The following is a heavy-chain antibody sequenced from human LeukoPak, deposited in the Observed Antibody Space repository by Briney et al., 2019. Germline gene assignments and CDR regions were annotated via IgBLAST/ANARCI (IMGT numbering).Heavy chain of an antibody. CDR1: GGSISSYY. D-gene: IGHD3-16*01. CDR2: IDYSGSS. V-gene: IGHV4-59*01. CDR3: TYRSGDY. J-gene: IGHJ4*02. Sequence: SETLSLTCTVSGGSISSYYWSWLRQPPGKGLEWIGYIDYSGSSNYNPSLKSRVTISEDTSKNQFSLKLSSVTAADTAVYYCTYRSGDYWGQGTLVTVSS.